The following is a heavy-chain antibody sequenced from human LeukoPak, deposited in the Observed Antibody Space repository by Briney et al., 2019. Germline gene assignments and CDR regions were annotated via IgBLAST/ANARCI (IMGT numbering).Heavy chain of an antibody. CDR2: ISYDGSNK. J-gene: IGHJ6*02. D-gene: IGHD6-6*01. CDR3: ARDLVSGPLDYGMDV. CDR1: GFTFSSYA. V-gene: IGHV3-30*04. Sequence: GGSLRLSCAASGFTFSSYATHWVRQAPGKGLEWVAVISYDGSNKYYADSVKGRFTISRDNSKNTLYLQMNSLRAEDTAVYYCARDLVSGPLDYGMDVWGQGTTVTVSS.